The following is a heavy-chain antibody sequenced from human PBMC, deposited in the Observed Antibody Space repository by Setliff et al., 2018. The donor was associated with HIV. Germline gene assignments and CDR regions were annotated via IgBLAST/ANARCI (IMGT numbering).Heavy chain of an antibody. D-gene: IGHD1-26*01. CDR3: ARAHSGSYYYYYMDV. Sequence: SVKVSCKASGGTFSSYAVSWVRQAPGQGLEWMGGIIPILGIKKYAQKFQGRVTITADESTSTAYMELSSLRSEDTAVYYCARAHSGSYYYYYMDVWGKGTTVTVSS. CDR1: GGTFSSYA. CDR2: IIPILGIK. V-gene: IGHV1-69*10. J-gene: IGHJ6*03.